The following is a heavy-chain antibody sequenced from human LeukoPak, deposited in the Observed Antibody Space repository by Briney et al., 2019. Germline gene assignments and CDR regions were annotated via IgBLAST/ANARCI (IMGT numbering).Heavy chain of an antibody. CDR3: AKSAERYSSPWYFDY. CDR1: GFTFSSYG. D-gene: IGHD6-6*01. CDR2: ISGSGGST. V-gene: IGHV3-23*01. J-gene: IGHJ4*02. Sequence: GGSLRLSCAASGFTFSSYGMSWVRQAPGKGLEWVSAISGSGGSTYYADSVKGRFTISRDNSKNTLYLQMNSLRAEDTAVYYCAKSAERYSSPWYFDYWGQGTLVTVSS.